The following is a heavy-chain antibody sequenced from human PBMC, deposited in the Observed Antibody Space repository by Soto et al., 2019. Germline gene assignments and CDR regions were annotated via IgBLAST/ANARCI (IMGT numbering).Heavy chain of an antibody. Sequence: EVQLLESGGGLVQPGGSLRLSCATSGFTFSTYAMTWVRQAPGKGLEWVSTNSGSGDTTYYADSVKGRFTISRDNSRNTLYLQMNSLRAADTAVYYCAKEQWLDYWGQGTLVTVSS. J-gene: IGHJ4*02. CDR1: GFTFSTYA. CDR2: NSGSGDTT. D-gene: IGHD6-19*01. V-gene: IGHV3-23*01. CDR3: AKEQWLDY.